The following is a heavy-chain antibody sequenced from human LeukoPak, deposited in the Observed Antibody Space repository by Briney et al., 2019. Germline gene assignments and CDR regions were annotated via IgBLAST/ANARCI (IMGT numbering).Heavy chain of an antibody. CDR1: GFTFSSYW. CDR3: ARGTVRSTPSWFDP. Sequence: PGGSLRLSCAASGFTFSSYWMSWVRQAPGKGLEWVANIKQDGSEKYYVDSVKGRFTISRDNAKNSLYLQMNSLRAEDTAVYYCARGTVRSTPSWFDPWGQGTLVTVSS. CDR2: IKQDGSEK. V-gene: IGHV3-7*01. D-gene: IGHD2-2*01. J-gene: IGHJ5*02.